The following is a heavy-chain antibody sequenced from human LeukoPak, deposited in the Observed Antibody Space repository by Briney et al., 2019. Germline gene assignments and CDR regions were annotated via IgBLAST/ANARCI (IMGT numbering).Heavy chain of an antibody. D-gene: IGHD3-16*01. J-gene: IGHJ4*02. Sequence: GGSLRLSCAASGFTLSNHWMTWVRQVPGRGPEWVANVNRDGSETYYLDSVKGRFTISKDNAKNSLYLQMNSLRAEDTAVYYCARELGTTWDYWGQGTLVTVSS. CDR2: VNRDGSET. V-gene: IGHV3-7*01. CDR3: ARELGTTWDY. CDR1: GFTLSNHW.